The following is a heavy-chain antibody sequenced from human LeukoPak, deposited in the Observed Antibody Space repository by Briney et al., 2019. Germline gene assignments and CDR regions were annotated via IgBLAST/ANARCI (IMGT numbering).Heavy chain of an antibody. V-gene: IGHV3-7*01. D-gene: IGHD5-12*01. CDR1: GFASSNYW. CDR3: ARDLDIVAAIDY. J-gene: IGHJ4*02. CDR2: IKQDGSEK. Sequence: GGSLRLSCAASGFASSNYWMVWVRQAPGKGLEWVANIKQDGSEKYYVDSVKGRFTISRDNAKNSLYLQMNSLRAEDTAVYYCARDLDIVAAIDYWGQGTLVTVSS.